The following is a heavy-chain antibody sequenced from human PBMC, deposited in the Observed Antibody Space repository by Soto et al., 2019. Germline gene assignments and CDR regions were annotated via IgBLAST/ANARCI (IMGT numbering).Heavy chain of an antibody. V-gene: IGHV1-3*01. CDR1: GYTFTSYT. Sequence: QVQLVQSGAEVKKPGASVKVSCKASGYTFTSYTMHWVRQAPGQRLEWMGWINAGNGNTKYSQKFQGRVTITRDTSASTAYMELSSLRSEDTAVYYCAGGYGDPGAFDIWGQGTMVTVSS. CDR2: INAGNGNT. J-gene: IGHJ3*02. D-gene: IGHD4-17*01. CDR3: AGGYGDPGAFDI.